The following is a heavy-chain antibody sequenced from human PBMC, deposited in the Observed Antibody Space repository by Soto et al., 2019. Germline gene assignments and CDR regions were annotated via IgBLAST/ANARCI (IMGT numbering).Heavy chain of an antibody. CDR3: ARDRDYYYYDSSGYKGDAFDI. CDR2: ISAYNGNT. D-gene: IGHD3-22*01. Sequence: ASVKVSCKASGYTFTSYGISWVRQAPGQGLEWTGWISAYNGNTNYAQKLQGRVTMTTDTSTSTAYMELRSLRSDDTAVYYCARDRDYYYYDSSGYKGDAFDIWGQGTMVTVSS. J-gene: IGHJ3*02. CDR1: GYTFTSYG. V-gene: IGHV1-18*01.